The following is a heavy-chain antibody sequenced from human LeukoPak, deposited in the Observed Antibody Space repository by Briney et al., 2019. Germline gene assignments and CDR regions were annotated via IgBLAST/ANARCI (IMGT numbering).Heavy chain of an antibody. Sequence: SETLSLTCAVYGGSFSGYYWSWIRQPPGKGLEWIGEINHSGSTNYNPSLKSRATISVDTSKNQFSLKLSSVTAADTAVYYCAREGRYYYGSGSYFDYWGQGTLVTVSS. V-gene: IGHV4-34*01. D-gene: IGHD3-10*01. CDR2: INHSGST. CDR3: AREGRYYYGSGSYFDY. CDR1: GGSFSGYY. J-gene: IGHJ4*02.